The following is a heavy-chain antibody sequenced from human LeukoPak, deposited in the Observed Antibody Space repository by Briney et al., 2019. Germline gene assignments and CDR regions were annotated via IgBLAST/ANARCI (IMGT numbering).Heavy chain of an antibody. D-gene: IGHD6-19*01. V-gene: IGHV3-53*01. CDR1: GFTVSSNY. CDR3: ARGRLDSSGWGRQYYFDY. J-gene: IGHJ4*02. Sequence: GGSLRLSCAASGFTVSSNYMSWVRQAPGKGLEWVSVIYSGGSTYYADSVKGRFTISRDNSKNTLYLQMNSLRAEDTAVYYCARGRLDSSGWGRQYYFDYWGQGTLVTVSS. CDR2: IYSGGST.